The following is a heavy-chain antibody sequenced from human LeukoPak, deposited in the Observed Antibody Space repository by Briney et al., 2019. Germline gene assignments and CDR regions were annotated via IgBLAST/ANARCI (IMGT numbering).Heavy chain of an antibody. J-gene: IGHJ6*03. Sequence: GGSLRLSCAASGFTFSSYAMIWVRQAPGKGLEWVSAISGSGGSTYYADSVKGRFTISRDNSKNTLYLQMNSLRAEDTAVYYCARASGWYYYYYMDVWGKGTTVTVSS. CDR3: ARASGWYYYYYMDV. CDR2: ISGSGGST. CDR1: GFTFSSYA. V-gene: IGHV3-23*01. D-gene: IGHD6-19*01.